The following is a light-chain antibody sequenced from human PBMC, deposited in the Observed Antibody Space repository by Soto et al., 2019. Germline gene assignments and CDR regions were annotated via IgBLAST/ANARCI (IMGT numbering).Light chain of an antibody. CDR1: TSDVGGYNY. V-gene: IGLV2-14*01. CDR2: EVS. J-gene: IGLJ1*01. Sequence: QSALPQPVSVSGSPGQSITISCTGTTSDVGGYNYVSWYQQHPGKAPKLMIYEVSHRPSGVSDRFSGSKSGNTASLTISGLQPEDEADYYCSSYTSSNTHVFGTGTKLT. CDR3: SSYTSSNTHV.